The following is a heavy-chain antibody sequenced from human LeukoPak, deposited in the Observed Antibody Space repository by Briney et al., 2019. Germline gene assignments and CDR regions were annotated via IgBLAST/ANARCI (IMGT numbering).Heavy chain of an antibody. V-gene: IGHV1-8*01. CDR1: GYTFTSYD. CDR2: MNPNSGNT. CDR3: ARTPPPHYYYGMDV. Sequence: ASVKVSCKASGYTFTSYDINWVRQATGQGLEWMGWMNPNSGNTGYAQKFQARVTMNRNTSISTDYMELLSLRSEGTAVYSWARTPPPHYYYGMDVWGQGTTVTVSS. J-gene: IGHJ6*02.